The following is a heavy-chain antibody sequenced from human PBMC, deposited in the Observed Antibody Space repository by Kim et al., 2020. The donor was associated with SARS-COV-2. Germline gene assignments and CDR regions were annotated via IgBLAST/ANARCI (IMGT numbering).Heavy chain of an antibody. D-gene: IGHD3-9*01. J-gene: IGHJ4*02. CDR1: GFTFDDYA. Sequence: GGSLRLSCAASGFTFDDYAMHWVRQAPGKGLEWVSGISWNSGSIGYANSVKGRFTISRANAKNSLYLQMNSLRAEDTALYYCAKDKGDILTAPVGYWGQGTLVTVSS. CDR3: AKDKGDILTAPVGY. V-gene: IGHV3-9*01. CDR2: ISWNSGSI.